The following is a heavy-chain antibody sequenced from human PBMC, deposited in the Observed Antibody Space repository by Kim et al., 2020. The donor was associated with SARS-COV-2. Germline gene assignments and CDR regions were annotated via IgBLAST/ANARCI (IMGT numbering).Heavy chain of an antibody. CDR1: GFTFSNAW. CDR3: TTDRGDHSSGLPLGY. CDR2: IKSKTDGGTT. D-gene: IGHD6-19*01. Sequence: GGSLRLSCAASGFTFSNAWMSWVRQAPGKGLEWVGRIKSKTDGGTTDYAAPVKGRFTISRDDSKNTLYLQMNSLKTEDTAVYYCTTDRGDHSSGLPLGYWGQGTLVTVSS. J-gene: IGHJ4*02. V-gene: IGHV3-15*01.